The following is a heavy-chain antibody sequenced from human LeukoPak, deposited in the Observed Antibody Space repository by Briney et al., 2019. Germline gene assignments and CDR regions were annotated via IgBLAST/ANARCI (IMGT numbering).Heavy chain of an antibody. CDR1: GFTFSSYW. V-gene: IGHV3-74*01. J-gene: IGHJ4*02. Sequence: PGGSLRLSCAASGFTFSSYWMHWVRQAPGKGLVWVSRINSDGSSTSYADSVKGRFTISSDNAKNTLYLQMNSLRAEDTAVYYCARDRDYYDSLYYFDYWGQGTLVTVSS. CDR2: INSDGSST. CDR3: ARDRDYYDSLYYFDY. D-gene: IGHD3-22*01.